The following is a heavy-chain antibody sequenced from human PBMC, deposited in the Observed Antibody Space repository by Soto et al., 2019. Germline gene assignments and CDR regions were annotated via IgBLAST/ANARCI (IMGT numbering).Heavy chain of an antibody. V-gene: IGHV4-4*07. CDR1: GGSISSYY. CDR3: ARGGVRNYYYYGMDD. J-gene: IGHJ6*02. Sequence: SEPLSLTCTASGGSISSYYWSWIRQPAGKGLEWVARIYTSGSTNYNPSLKSRVTMSVDTSENQVSLQLSYVTAADPAVYYCARGGVRNYYYYGMDDWGRRTTVTVSS. CDR2: IYTSGST. D-gene: IGHD2-21*01.